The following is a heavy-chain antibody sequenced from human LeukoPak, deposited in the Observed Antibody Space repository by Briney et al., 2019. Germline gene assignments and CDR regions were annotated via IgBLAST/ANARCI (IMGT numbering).Heavy chain of an antibody. V-gene: IGHV3-33*06. J-gene: IGHJ5*02. Sequence: GGSLRLSCAASGFTFSSYGMHWVRQAPGKGLEWVAVIWYDGSNKYYADSVKGRFTISRDNSKNTLYLQMNSLRAEDTAVYYCAKEDYGDHTGYNWFDPWGQRTLVTVSS. CDR1: GFTFSSYG. CDR3: AKEDYGDHTGYNWFDP. D-gene: IGHD4-17*01. CDR2: IWYDGSNK.